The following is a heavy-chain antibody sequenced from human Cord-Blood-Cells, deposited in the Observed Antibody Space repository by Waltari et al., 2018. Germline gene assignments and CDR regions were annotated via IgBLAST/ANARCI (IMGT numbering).Heavy chain of an antibody. J-gene: IGHJ4*02. V-gene: IGHV3-48*03. Sequence: EVQLVESGGGLVQPGGSLRLSCAASGFTFSSYEMNWVRQAPGKGLEWVSYISSSGSTRYYADSGKGRFTISRDNAKNSLYLQMNSLRAEDTAVYYCARGCSGGSCYFDYWGQGTLVTVSS. CDR1: GFTFSSYE. D-gene: IGHD2-15*01. CDR2: ISSSGSTR. CDR3: ARGCSGGSCYFDY.